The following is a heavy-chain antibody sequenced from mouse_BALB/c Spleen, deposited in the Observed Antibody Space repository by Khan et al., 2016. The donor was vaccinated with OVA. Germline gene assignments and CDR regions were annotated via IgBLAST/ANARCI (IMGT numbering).Heavy chain of an antibody. CDR3: SSELGRYYAMDY. V-gene: IGHV3-2*02. D-gene: IGHD4-1*01. CDR2: ISNSGST. J-gene: IGHJ4*01. Sequence: QLEESGPGLVKPSQSLSLTCTVTGYSITRDYAWNWIRQFPGNKLEWMGYISNSGSTTYNQSLKSRISITRATSTNRFFLRLNSVTTEDTATYYRSSELGRYYAMDYWGQGTSVTVSS. CDR1: GYSITRDYA.